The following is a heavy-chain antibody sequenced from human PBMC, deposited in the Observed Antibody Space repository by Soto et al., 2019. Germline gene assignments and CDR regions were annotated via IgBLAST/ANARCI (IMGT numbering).Heavy chain of an antibody. Sequence: ASVKVSCKASGYTFTRYTMNWVRQAPGQGLEWMGWINPNSGGTNYAQKFQGRVTMTRDTSISTAYMELSRLRSDDTAVYYCARDLSALSNYWGQGTLVTVSS. CDR3: ARDLSALSNY. D-gene: IGHD2-2*01. CDR2: INPNSGGT. CDR1: GYTFTRYT. V-gene: IGHV1-2*02. J-gene: IGHJ4*02.